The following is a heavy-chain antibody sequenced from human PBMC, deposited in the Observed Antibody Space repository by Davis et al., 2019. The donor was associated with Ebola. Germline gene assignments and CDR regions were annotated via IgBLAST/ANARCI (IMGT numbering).Heavy chain of an antibody. J-gene: IGHJ4*02. CDR3: AGYGDYFLG. V-gene: IGHV4-59*12. D-gene: IGHD4-17*01. Sequence: SETLSLTCTVSGGSINSYYWNWIRQPPGKGLEWIGYIYYSGSTNYNPSLKSRVTISVDTSKNQFSLKLSSVTAADTAVYYCAGYGDYFLGWGQGTLVTVSS. CDR2: IYYSGST. CDR1: GGSINSYY.